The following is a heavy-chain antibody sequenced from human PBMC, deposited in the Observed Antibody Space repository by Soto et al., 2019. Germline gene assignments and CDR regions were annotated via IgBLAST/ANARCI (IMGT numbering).Heavy chain of an antibody. CDR2: IYYSGST. CDR3: ARRKVDYDFWSGYRNWFDP. D-gene: IGHD3-3*01. V-gene: IGHV4-39*01. J-gene: IGHJ5*02. Sequence: QLQLQESGPGLVKPSETLSLTCTVSGGSISSSSYYWGWIRQPPGKGLEWIGSIYYSGSTYYNPSLKSRVTIAVDTSKNQFSLKLSSVTAADTAVYYCARRKVDYDFWSGYRNWFDPWGQGTLVTVSS. CDR1: GGSISSSSYY.